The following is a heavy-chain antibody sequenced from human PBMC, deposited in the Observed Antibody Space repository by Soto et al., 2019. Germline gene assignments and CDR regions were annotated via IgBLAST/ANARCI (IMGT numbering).Heavy chain of an antibody. D-gene: IGHD3-10*01. Sequence: HXGSLRSSGLASGFSVSSNYMSSVPRAPGKGLEWVSVIYSGGSTDYADSVKGRFTISRDNSKNTLHVQMNSLRAEDTAVYYCARVLDYYGTYAFDIWGQGTMVTV. CDR1: GFSVSSNY. CDR3: ARVLDYYGTYAFDI. CDR2: IYSGGST. V-gene: IGHV3-53*01. J-gene: IGHJ3*02.